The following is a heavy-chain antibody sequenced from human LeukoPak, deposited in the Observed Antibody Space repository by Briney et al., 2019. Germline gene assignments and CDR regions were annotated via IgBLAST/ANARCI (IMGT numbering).Heavy chain of an antibody. CDR3: AKCSGGGCYWFDP. Sequence: GGSLRLSCAASGFTFSSYSMNWVRQAPGKGLECVSYISSSSSYTNYADSVKGRFTISRDNAKNSLYLQMNSLRAEDTAFYYCAKCSGGGCYWFDPWGQGTLVTVSS. J-gene: IGHJ5*02. V-gene: IGHV3-21*05. CDR2: ISSSSSYT. CDR1: GFTFSSYS. D-gene: IGHD2-15*01.